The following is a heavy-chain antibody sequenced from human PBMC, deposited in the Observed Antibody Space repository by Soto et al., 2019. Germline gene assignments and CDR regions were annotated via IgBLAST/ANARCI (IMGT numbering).Heavy chain of an antibody. CDR1: GFTFSSYA. CDR2: ISGSGGST. J-gene: IGHJ3*02. V-gene: IGHV3-23*01. D-gene: IGHD3-3*01. Sequence: PGGSLRLSCAASGFTFSSYAMSWVRQAPGKGLEWVSAISGSGGSTYYADYVKGRFTISRDNSKNTLYLQMNSLRAEDTAVYYCAKAFAYYDFWSGYSLDAFDIWGQGTMVTVSS. CDR3: AKAFAYYDFWSGYSLDAFDI.